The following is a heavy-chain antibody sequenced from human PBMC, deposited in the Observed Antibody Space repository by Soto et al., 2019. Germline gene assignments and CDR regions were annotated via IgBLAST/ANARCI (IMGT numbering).Heavy chain of an antibody. V-gene: IGHV4-34*10. CDR3: ARDVDSTILKPNDAFGI. D-gene: IGHD5-18*01. CDR2: IYYSGRT. Sequence: SETLSLTCAVYGGSFSGYYWSWIRQAPGKGLQWVGSIYYSGRTYYNPSLESRIAMTVDTSQNQFSLKLSSVTAADSAVYFCARDVDSTILKPNDAFGIWGQGSMVTVSS. J-gene: IGHJ3*02. CDR1: GGSFSGYY.